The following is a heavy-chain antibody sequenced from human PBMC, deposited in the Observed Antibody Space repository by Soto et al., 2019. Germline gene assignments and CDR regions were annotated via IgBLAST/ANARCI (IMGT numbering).Heavy chain of an antibody. CDR1: GYTLTELS. CDR3: ARGPRYISGPAY. J-gene: IGHJ1*01. Sequence: DSVKVSCKVSGYTLTELSMHWVRQAPGKGLEWMGGFDPEDGETIYAQKFQGRVTMTEDTSTDTAYMELSSLRSEDTAVYYCARGPRYISGPAYCGNGTLVPLSS. V-gene: IGHV1-24*01. D-gene: IGHD6-25*01. CDR2: FDPEDGET.